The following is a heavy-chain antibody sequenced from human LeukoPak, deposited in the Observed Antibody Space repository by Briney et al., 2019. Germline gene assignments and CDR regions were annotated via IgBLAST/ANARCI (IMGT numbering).Heavy chain of an antibody. CDR3: ARGGTVTTFDY. CDR2: IYYSGST. D-gene: IGHD4-17*01. CDR1: GDSISSSGYY. J-gene: IGHJ4*02. Sequence: PSETLSLTCTVSGDSISSSGYYWGWIRQPPGKGLEWIGTIYYSGSTYYNPSLKSRVTISVDTSKNQFSLKLSSVTAADTAVYYCARGGTVTTFDYWGQGTLLTVSS. V-gene: IGHV4-39*01.